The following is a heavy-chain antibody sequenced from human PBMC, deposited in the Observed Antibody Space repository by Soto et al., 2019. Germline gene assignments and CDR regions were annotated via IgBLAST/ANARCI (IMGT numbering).Heavy chain of an antibody. CDR2: ISYDENNK. V-gene: IGHV3-30*18. CDR1: GFTFSSYD. Sequence: QVQLVESGGGVVQPGRSLRLSCAASGFTFSSYDMHWVRQAPGKGLEWVAVISYDENNKNYVNSVRGRFTISRDNSKNTLYLQMNSLRPEDKAVYYCAKQKKVRQWLVCNLNFWGQGTMVTVSS. J-gene: IGHJ4*02. CDR3: AKQKKVRQWLVCNLNF. D-gene: IGHD6-19*01.